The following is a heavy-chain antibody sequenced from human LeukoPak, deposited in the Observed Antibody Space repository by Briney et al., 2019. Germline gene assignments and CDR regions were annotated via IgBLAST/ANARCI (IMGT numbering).Heavy chain of an antibody. D-gene: IGHD5-18*01. CDR3: ARVAEEGVGIQLWPAIDY. Sequence: ASVKVSCKASGYTFTGYYMHWVRQAPGQGLEWMGWINPNSGGTNYAQKFQGRVTMTRDTSISTAYMELSRLRSDDTAVYYCARVAEEGVGIQLWPAIDYWGQGTLVTVSS. CDR2: INPNSGGT. J-gene: IGHJ4*02. CDR1: GYTFTGYY. V-gene: IGHV1-2*02.